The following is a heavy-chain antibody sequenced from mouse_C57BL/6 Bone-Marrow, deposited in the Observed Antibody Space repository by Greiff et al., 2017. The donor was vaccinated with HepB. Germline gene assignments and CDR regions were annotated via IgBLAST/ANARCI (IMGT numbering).Heavy chain of an antibody. CDR2: INYDGSST. J-gene: IGHJ1*03. CDR3: AREKPYWYFDV. Sequence: EVNLVESEGGLVQPGSSMKLSCTASGFTFSDYYMAWVRQVPEKGLEWVANINYDGSSTYYLDSLKSRFIISRDNAKNILYLQMSSLKSEDTATYYCAREKPYWYFDVWGTGTTVTVSS. CDR1: GFTFSDYY. V-gene: IGHV5-16*01.